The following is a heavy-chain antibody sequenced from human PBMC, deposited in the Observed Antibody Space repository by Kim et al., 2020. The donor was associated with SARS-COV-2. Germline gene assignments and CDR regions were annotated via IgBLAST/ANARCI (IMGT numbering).Heavy chain of an antibody. CDR3: ARSSSGWYYFDY. CDR2: ISSSGSSI. V-gene: IGHV3-48*03. J-gene: IGHJ4*02. D-gene: IGHD6-19*01. Sequence: GGSLRLSCAASGFTFSSYEMNWVRQAPGKGLEWVSYISSSGSSIYYADSVKGRFTISRDNAKNSLYLQMNSLRAEDTAVYYCARSSSGWYYFDYWGQGTLVTVSS. CDR1: GFTFSSYE.